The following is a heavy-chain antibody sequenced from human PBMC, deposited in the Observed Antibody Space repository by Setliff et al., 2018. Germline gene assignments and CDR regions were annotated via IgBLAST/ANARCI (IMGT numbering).Heavy chain of an antibody. J-gene: IGHJ5*02. V-gene: IGHV1-69*13. CDR1: GYTFISYG. D-gene: IGHD2-21*02. Sequence: GASVKVSCKASGYTFISYGSSWVRQAPGQGLEWMGGIIPIFGKANYTQKFQGRVTITADESTSTAYMELSNLKTEETAMYYCARDLTAGMGNPYNWFDPWGQGTPVTVSS. CDR2: IIPIFGKA. CDR3: ARDLTAGMGNPYNWFDP.